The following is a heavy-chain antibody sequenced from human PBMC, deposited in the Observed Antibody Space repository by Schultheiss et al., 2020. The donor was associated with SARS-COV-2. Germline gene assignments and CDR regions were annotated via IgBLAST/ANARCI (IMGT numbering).Heavy chain of an antibody. D-gene: IGHD3-3*01. CDR3: TRRFWDRDGMDV. CDR2: ISSSSSYI. Sequence: GGSLRLSCAASGFTFSSYSMNWVRQAPGKGLEWVSSISSSSSYIYYADSVKGRFTISRDNAKNSLYLQMNSLRAEDTAVYYCTRRFWDRDGMDVWGQGTTVTVSS. J-gene: IGHJ6*02. V-gene: IGHV3-21*01. CDR1: GFTFSSYS.